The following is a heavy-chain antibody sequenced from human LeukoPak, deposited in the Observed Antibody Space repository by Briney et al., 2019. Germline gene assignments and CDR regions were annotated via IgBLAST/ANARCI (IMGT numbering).Heavy chain of an antibody. D-gene: IGHD3-22*01. V-gene: IGHV4-4*07. CDR1: GGSISSYY. J-gene: IGHJ6*03. Sequence: SETLSLTCTVSGGSISSYYWSWIRQPAGKGLEWIGRIYTSGSTNYNPSLKSRVTISVDTSKNQFSLKLSSVTAADTAVYYCARGVNWYYYDSSGARGYYYYYMDVWGKGTTVTISS. CDR2: IYTSGST. CDR3: ARGVNWYYYDSSGARGYYYYYMDV.